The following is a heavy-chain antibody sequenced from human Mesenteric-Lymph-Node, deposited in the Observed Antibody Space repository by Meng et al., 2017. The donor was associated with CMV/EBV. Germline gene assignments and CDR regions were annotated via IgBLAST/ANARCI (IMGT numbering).Heavy chain of an antibody. Sequence: GESLKISCAASGFTFSSSAMRWVRQAPGKGLEWVANIKQDGSETYYVDSVKGRFTISRDNAKNSLYLQMNSLRAEDTAMYYCARTIASRFDPWGQGTLVTAPQ. J-gene: IGHJ5*02. CDR1: GFTFSSSA. D-gene: IGHD6-13*01. CDR3: ARTIASRFDP. V-gene: IGHV3-7*01. CDR2: IKQDGSET.